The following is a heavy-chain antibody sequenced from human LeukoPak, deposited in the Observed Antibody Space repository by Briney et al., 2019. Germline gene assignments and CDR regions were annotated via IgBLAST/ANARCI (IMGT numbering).Heavy chain of an antibody. J-gene: IGHJ6*02. V-gene: IGHV4-59*08. CDR3: ARHNDYYVVGGMDV. CDR2: IYYSGST. D-gene: IGHD3-10*02. Sequence: SETLSLTCTVSGGSISSYYWSWIRQPPGKGLEWIGCIYYSGSTNYNPSLKSRVTISVDTSKNQFSLKLSSVTAADTAVYYCARHNDYYVVGGMDVWGQGTTVTVSS. CDR1: GGSISSYY.